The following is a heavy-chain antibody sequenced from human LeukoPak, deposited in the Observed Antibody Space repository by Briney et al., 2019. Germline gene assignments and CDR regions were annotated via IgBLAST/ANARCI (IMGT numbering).Heavy chain of an antibody. CDR2: IYTSGST. D-gene: IGHD3-22*01. CDR1: GGSISSYY. V-gene: IGHV4-4*07. J-gene: IGHJ4*02. CDR3: AREGYYYDSSGSPL. Sequence: SETLSLTCTVSGGSISSYYWSWIRQPAWKGLEWIGRIYTSGSTNYNPSLKSRVTMSVDTSKNQFSLKLSSVTAADTAVYYCAREGYYYDSSGSPLWGQGTLVTVSS.